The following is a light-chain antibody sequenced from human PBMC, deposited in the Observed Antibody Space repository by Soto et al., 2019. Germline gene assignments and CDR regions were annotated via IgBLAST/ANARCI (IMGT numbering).Light chain of an antibody. CDR2: LEGSGSY. Sequence: QLVLTQSSSASASLGSSVKLTCTLSSGHSSYIIAWHQQQPGKAPRYLMKLEGSGSYNKGSGVPDRFSGSSSGADRYLTISNLQFEDEADYYCETWDSNPRVFGTGTKLTVL. CDR3: ETWDSNPRV. CDR1: SGHSSYI. J-gene: IGLJ1*01. V-gene: IGLV4-60*02.